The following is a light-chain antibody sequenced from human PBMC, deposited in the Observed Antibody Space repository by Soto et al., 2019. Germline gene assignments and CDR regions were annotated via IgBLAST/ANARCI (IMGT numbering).Light chain of an antibody. CDR2: GAS. CDR1: QSVSNSY. V-gene: IGKV3-20*01. J-gene: IGKJ2*01. Sequence: EIVLTQSPGTLSLSPGERATLPCRASQSVSNSYLAWYQQKPGQAPRLLMYGASNRATGIPDRFSGSGSGTDFTLTISRLEPEAFAVYYCQQYGTSLYTFGQGTKLEIK. CDR3: QQYGTSLYT.